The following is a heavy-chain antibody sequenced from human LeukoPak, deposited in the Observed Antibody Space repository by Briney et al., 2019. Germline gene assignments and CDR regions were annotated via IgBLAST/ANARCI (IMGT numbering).Heavy chain of an antibody. J-gene: IGHJ4*02. D-gene: IGHD6-19*01. V-gene: IGHV1-46*01. CDR3: ARDRLWRAVAGLFDY. CDR2: INPSGGST. CDR1: GYTFTSYY. Sequence: ASVKVSCKASGYTFTSYYMHWVRQAPGQGLEWMGIINPSGGSTSYAQEFQGRVTMTRDTSTSTVYMELSSLRSEDTAVYYCARDRLWRAVAGLFDYWGQGTLVTVSS.